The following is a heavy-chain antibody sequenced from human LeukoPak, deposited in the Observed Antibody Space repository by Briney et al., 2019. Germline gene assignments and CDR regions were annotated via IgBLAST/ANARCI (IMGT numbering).Heavy chain of an antibody. CDR2: ISGDGDTT. D-gene: IGHD3-16*02. Sequence: GGSLRLSCEASGFTFSGNAMTWVRQAPGKGLEWVSYISGDGDTTHYADSVKGRFTISRDNSKNTVYLQMNNLRAEDTAVYYCARNRYTGAYDLFDFRGQGTLVTVSS. J-gene: IGHJ4*02. V-gene: IGHV3-23*01. CDR3: ARNRYTGAYDLFDF. CDR1: GFTFSGNA.